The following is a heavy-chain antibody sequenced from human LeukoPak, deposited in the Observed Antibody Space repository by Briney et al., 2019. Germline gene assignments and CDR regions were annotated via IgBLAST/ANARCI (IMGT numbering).Heavy chain of an antibody. Sequence: GGSLRLSCAASGFTFSSYAMSWVRQAPGKGLEWVSTINGSGGSTYYADSVKGRFTISRDNSKNTLYLQMNSLRAEDTAVYYCAKDRTFGGVIVIPRYYFDYWGQGTLVTVSS. CDR1: GFTFSSYA. D-gene: IGHD3-16*02. V-gene: IGHV3-23*01. CDR3: AKDRTFGGVIVIPRYYFDY. J-gene: IGHJ4*02. CDR2: INGSGGST.